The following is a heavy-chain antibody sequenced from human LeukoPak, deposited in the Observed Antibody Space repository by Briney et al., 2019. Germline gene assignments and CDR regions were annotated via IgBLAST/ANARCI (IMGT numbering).Heavy chain of an antibody. Sequence: GASVKVSCKASGCSFSSHDINWVRQATGQGLEWMGWMNPKSGNTDHAQKFQGRVTMSRNTSISVAYLELSSLRSEDTAVYYCAREGFDYWGQGTLVTVSS. J-gene: IGHJ4*02. CDR1: GCSFSSHD. CDR3: AREGFDY. V-gene: IGHV1-8*01. CDR2: MNPKSGNT.